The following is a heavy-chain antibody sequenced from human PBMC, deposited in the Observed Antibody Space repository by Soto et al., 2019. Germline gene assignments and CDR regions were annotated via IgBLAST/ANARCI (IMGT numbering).Heavy chain of an antibody. CDR1: GGSISSSSYY. D-gene: IGHD3-10*01. J-gene: IGHJ5*02. Sequence: SETLSLTCTVSGGSISSSSYYWGWIRQPPGKGLEWIGSIYYSGSTYYNPSLKSRVTISVDTSKNQFSLKLSSVKPEDTAVYYCAHAAFYYGSGGTWGQGTLVTVSS. V-gene: IGHV4-39*01. CDR2: IYYSGST. CDR3: AHAAFYYGSGGT.